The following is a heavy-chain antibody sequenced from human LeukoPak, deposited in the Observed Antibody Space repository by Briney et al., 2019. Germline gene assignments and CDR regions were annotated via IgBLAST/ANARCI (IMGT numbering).Heavy chain of an antibody. CDR1: GYTFTAYY. Sequence: EASVKVSCKTSGYTFTAYYIHWLRQAPGQGLEWMGWMNPNSGGTKYAQTFQGRVTLTRDTSISTAYLELSSLTSDDTAVYFCARQGSNSSGWYPVGDWGQGTLVTVSS. CDR3: ARQGSNSSGWYPVGD. CDR2: MNPNSGGT. V-gene: IGHV1-2*02. D-gene: IGHD6-19*01. J-gene: IGHJ4*02.